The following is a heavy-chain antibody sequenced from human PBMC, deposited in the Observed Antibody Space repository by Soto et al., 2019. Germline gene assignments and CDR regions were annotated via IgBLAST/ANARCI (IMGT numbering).Heavy chain of an antibody. CDR1: GGSISSGGYD. D-gene: IGHD1-26*01. CDR2: IYYSGSP. CDR3: ARDLGAAWFDP. J-gene: IGHJ5*02. Sequence: SGTLSLTCTVSGGSISSGGYDGTWIRQHPGKGLEWIGYIYYSGSPYYNPSLKSRVTISVDTSKNQFSLKLSSVTAADTAVYYCARDLGAAWFDPWGQGTLVTVSS. V-gene: IGHV4-31*03.